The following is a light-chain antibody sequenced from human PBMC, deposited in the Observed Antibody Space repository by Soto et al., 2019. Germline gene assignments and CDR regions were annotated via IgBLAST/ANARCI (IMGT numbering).Light chain of an antibody. CDR3: QQYDSSPYT. CDR2: GAS. CDR1: QSVSSSY. J-gene: IGKJ2*01. Sequence: EMVLTQSPGTLSLSPGERVTLSCRASQSVSSSYLAWYQQKPGQAPWLLSYGASSRATGIPDRFSGSGSGTDFTLTISRLEPEYFAVYYCQQYDSSPYTFGQGTKLEIK. V-gene: IGKV3-20*01.